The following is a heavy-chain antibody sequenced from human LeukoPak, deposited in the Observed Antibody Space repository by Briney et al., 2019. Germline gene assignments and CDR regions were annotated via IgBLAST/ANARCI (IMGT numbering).Heavy chain of an antibody. V-gene: IGHV4-34*01. CDR1: GGSFSGYD. CDR3: ARGGENSSTSCPLGP. D-gene: IGHD2-2*01. Sequence: SETLSLTCGVSGGSFSGYDWNWIRQPPGEGLEWIGEINHSGSTNYSPSLKSRVTISADTSKNQFSLKLNSAAAADTAVYYCARGGENSSTSCPLGPWGQGSLVTVSS. CDR2: INHSGST. J-gene: IGHJ5*02.